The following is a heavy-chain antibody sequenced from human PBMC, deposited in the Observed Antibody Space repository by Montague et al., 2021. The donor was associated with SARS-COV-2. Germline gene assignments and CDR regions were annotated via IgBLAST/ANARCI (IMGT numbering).Heavy chain of an antibody. D-gene: IGHD5-24*01. Sequence: TLSLTCTVSGGSISSGGYYWSWIRQHPGRGLEWIGYIYYSGSTYYNPSLKSRVTISVDTSKNQFSLKLSSVTAADTAVYYCARVSVEMATMGVYYYYSMDVWGQGTTVTVSS. CDR1: GGSISSGGYY. CDR2: IYYSGST. V-gene: IGHV4-31*03. CDR3: ARVSVEMATMGVYYYYSMDV. J-gene: IGHJ6*02.